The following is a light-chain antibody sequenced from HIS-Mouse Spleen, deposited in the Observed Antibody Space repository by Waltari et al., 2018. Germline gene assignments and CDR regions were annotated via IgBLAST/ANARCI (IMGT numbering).Light chain of an antibody. CDR2: EGS. V-gene: IGLV2-23*01. CDR3: CSYAGSSTWV. Sequence: QSALTQPASVSGSPGQSITISCTGTSSDVGSYNLVSWYQQHPGKAPKIMIYEGSKRPSGLSNRFSGYKSGNTASLTISGLQAEDEADYYCCSYAGSSTWVFGGGTKLTVL. J-gene: IGLJ3*02. CDR1: SSDVGSYNL.